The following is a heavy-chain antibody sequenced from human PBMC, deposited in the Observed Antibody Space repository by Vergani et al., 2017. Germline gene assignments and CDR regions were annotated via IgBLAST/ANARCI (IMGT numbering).Heavy chain of an antibody. CDR3: ARWIRAACYSGPDS. D-gene: IGHD1-26*01. CDR1: GASMSSVGYY. CDR2: ILGSGTA. Sequence: QVQLQESGPGLVKPSQTLSLTCTVSGASMSSVGYYWTSIRKSAGKRLEGFGDILGSGTANYNPSFQGRVSMSVSTSKNQVSRTLSSVHATDTAVYYCARWIRAACYSGPDSWGQGTLVTVSS. J-gene: IGHJ4*02. V-gene: IGHV4-61*02.